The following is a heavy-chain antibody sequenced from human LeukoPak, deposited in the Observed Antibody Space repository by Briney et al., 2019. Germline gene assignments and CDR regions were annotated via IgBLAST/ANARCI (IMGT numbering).Heavy chain of an antibody. CDR3: AAHDYGGYGSDY. V-gene: IGHV1-24*01. CDR1: GYTLTELS. Sequence: ASVKVSCKVSGYTLTELSMHWVRRAPGKGLEWMGGFDPEDGETIYAQKFQGRVTMTEDTSTDTAYMELSSLRSEDTAVYYCAAHDYGGYGSDYWGQGTLVTVSS. J-gene: IGHJ4*02. D-gene: IGHD4-17*01. CDR2: FDPEDGET.